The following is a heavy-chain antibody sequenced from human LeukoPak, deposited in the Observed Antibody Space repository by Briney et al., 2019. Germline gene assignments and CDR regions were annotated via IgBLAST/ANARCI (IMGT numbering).Heavy chain of an antibody. CDR1: GFTFDDYA. V-gene: IGHV3-9*03. D-gene: IGHD1-26*01. J-gene: IGHJ3*02. Sequence: PGGSLRLSCAASGFTFDDYAMNWVRQAPGKGLEWVSGISWNSGSIGYADSVKGRFTISRDNAKNSLYLQMNSLRAEDMALYYCAKGVGATSGDAFDIWGQGTMVTVSS. CDR2: ISWNSGSI. CDR3: AKGVGATSGDAFDI.